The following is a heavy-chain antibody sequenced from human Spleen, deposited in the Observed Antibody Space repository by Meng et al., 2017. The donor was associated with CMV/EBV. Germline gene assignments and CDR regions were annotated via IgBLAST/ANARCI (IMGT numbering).Heavy chain of an antibody. V-gene: IGHV3-21*01. CDR1: GFTFSSYS. D-gene: IGHD6-19*01. CDR3: ARDFGRASGIAVAGSYYGMDV. Sequence: GESLKISCAASGFTFSSYSMNWVRQAPGKGLEWVSSISSSGTYIYYPDSAKGRFTISRDNAKNSLYLQMNSLRAEDTAVYYCARDFGRASGIAVAGSYYGMDVWGQGTTVTVSS. J-gene: IGHJ6*02. CDR2: ISSSGTYI.